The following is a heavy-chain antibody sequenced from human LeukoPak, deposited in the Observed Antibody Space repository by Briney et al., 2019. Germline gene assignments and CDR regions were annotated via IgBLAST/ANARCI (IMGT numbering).Heavy chain of an antibody. CDR2: ISGSGGST. CDR1: GFTFSSYA. CDR3: AKDEYSSTLLGY. Sequence: PGGSLRLSCAAPGFTFSSYAMSWVRQAPGKGLEWVSAISGSGGSTYYADSVKGRFTISRDNSKNTLYLQMNSLRAEDTAVYYCAKDEYSSTLLGYWGQGTMVTVSS. V-gene: IGHV3-23*01. J-gene: IGHJ3*01. D-gene: IGHD6-6*01.